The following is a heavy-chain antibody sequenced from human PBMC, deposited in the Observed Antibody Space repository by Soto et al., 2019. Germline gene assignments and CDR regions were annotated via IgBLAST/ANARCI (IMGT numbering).Heavy chain of an antibody. Sequence: GESLKISCKSSGYSFTSYWIGWVRQMPGKSLEWMEIIYPGDSDTRYSPSFQGQVTISADKSISTAYLQWSSLKASDTAMYYCARGATVPPDYYYYYMDVCGKGTTVTVSS. J-gene: IGHJ6*03. D-gene: IGHD1-26*01. CDR3: ARGATVPPDYYYYYMDV. V-gene: IGHV5-51*01. CDR1: GYSFTSYW. CDR2: IYPGDSDT.